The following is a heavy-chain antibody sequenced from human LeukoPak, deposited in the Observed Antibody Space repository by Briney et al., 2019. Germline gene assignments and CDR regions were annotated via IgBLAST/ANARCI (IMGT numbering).Heavy chain of an antibody. D-gene: IGHD1-26*01. CDR2: ISGRGGPT. CDR3: AKDPPVGATFI. CDR1: GFTFSNYA. V-gene: IGHV3-23*01. Sequence: GGSLRLSCAASGFTFSNYAMSWVRQAPGKGLEWVSAISGRGGPTYYADSVKGRFTISRDNSKNTLYLQMNSLRAEDTAVYYCAKDPPVGATFIWGQGTLVTVSS. J-gene: IGHJ4*02.